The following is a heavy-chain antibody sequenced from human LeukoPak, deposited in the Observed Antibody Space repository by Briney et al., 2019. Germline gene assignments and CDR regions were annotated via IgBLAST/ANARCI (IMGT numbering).Heavy chain of an antibody. V-gene: IGHV1-2*02. CDR3: ARVGIVVVVAATGYNWFDP. J-gene: IGHJ5*02. CDR2: INPNSGGT. Sequence: ASVKVSCKASRYTFTGYYMHWVRQAPGEGLEWMGWINPNSGGTNYAQKFQGRVTITTDTYTSTAYMELRSLRSDDTAVYYCARVGIVVVVAATGYNWFDPWGQGTLVTVSS. D-gene: IGHD2-15*01. CDR1: RYTFTGYY.